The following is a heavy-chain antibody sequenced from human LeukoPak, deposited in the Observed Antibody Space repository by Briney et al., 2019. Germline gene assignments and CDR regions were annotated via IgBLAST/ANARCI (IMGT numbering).Heavy chain of an antibody. V-gene: IGHV4-34*01. CDR1: GGSFSGYY. CDR2: INHSGST. J-gene: IGHJ3*02. Sequence: SETLSLTCAVYGGSFSGYYWSWIRQPPGKGLEWSGEINHSGSTNYNPSLKSRVTISVDTSKNQFSLKLSSVTAADTAVYYCARAPSAFDIWGQGTMVTVSS. CDR3: ARAPSAFDI.